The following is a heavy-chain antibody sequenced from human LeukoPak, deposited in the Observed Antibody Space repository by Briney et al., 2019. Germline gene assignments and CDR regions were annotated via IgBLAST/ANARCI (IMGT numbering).Heavy chain of an antibody. J-gene: IGHJ2*01. CDR3: AKNLLGSEAFSWYFDL. CDR2: ISASGGGT. CDR1: GFSFSSDG. Sequence: GGSLRLSCAASGFSFSSDGMTWVRQAPGKGLEWVSSISASGGGTVYADSVKGRVTVSRDNSKNTLYLQMHSLRAEDTAVYSCAKNLLGSEAFSWYFDLWGRGTLVTVSS. V-gene: IGHV3-23*01. D-gene: IGHD1-26*01.